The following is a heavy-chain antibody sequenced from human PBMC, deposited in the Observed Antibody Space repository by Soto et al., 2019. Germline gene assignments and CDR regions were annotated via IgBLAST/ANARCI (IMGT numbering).Heavy chain of an antibody. CDR3: ARGMYSGYDKGAFDI. CDR2: IYYSGST. D-gene: IGHD5-12*01. Sequence: SETLSLTCTVSGGSISRYYWSWIRQPPGKGLEWIGYIYYSGSTNYNPSLKSRVTISVDTSKNQFSLKLGSVTAADTAVYYCARGMYSGYDKGAFDIWGQGTMVTVSS. J-gene: IGHJ3*02. CDR1: GGSISRYY. V-gene: IGHV4-59*08.